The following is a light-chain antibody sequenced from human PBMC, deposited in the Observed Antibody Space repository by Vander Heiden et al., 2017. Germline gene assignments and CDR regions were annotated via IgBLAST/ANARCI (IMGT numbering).Light chain of an antibody. CDR2: LGS. J-gene: IGKJ2*01. Sequence: EIVMTQFPLSLPVTPGAPASISCRPSQSLLHSNGYNYLDWYLQKPGQSPQLLIYLGSNRASGVPDRFRRRASGTDFTLKISSVDAEDVRVYYSRQALQTPYTFGQGTKLEIK. CDR1: QSLLHSNGYNY. CDR3: RQALQTPYT. V-gene: IGKV2-28*01.